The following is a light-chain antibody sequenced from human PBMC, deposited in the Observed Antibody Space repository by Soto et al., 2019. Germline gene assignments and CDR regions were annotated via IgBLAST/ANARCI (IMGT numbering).Light chain of an antibody. CDR1: QDITSY. J-gene: IGKJ3*01. CDR2: DAS. Sequence: DIQMTQSPSSLSASVGDRVTITCQASQDITSYLNWYQHKPGKAPKLLIYDASILEAGVPSRFSGSGAGTDFTFTISSLQSEDVATYYCQHCDYLPNFGPGTTVVFK. V-gene: IGKV1-33*01. CDR3: QHCDYLPN.